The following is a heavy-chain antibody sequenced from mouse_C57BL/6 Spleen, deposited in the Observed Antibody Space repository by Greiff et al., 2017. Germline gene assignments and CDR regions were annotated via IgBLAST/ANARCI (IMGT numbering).Heavy chain of an antibody. CDR3: ARDGPGRYFDV. Sequence: EVKLVESEGGLVQPGSSMKLSCTASGFTFSDYYMAWVRQVPEKGLEWVANINYDGSSTYYLDSLKSRFIISRDNAKNILYLQMSSLKSEDTATYYCARDGPGRYFDVWGTGTAVTVSS. V-gene: IGHV5-16*01. CDR2: INYDGSST. CDR1: GFTFSDYY. J-gene: IGHJ1*03.